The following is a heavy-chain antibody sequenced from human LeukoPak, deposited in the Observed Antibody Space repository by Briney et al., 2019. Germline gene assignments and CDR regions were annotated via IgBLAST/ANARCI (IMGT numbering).Heavy chain of an antibody. CDR1: GYTFANYG. J-gene: IGHJ5*02. CDR3: ARDLRGGSFWFDP. D-gene: IGHD4-23*01. Sequence: ASEKVSCKASGYTFANYGISWVRQAPGQGLEWMGWISAYTGNTNYAQHLQGRVTMTTDTSTSTAYMELTTLRYDDTAVYYCARDLRGGSFWFDPWGQGTLVTVSS. CDR2: ISAYTGNT. V-gene: IGHV1-18*04.